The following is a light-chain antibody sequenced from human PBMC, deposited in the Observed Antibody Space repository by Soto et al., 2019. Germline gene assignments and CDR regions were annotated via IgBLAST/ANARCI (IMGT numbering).Light chain of an antibody. CDR2: EVS. Sequence: DVVMTQSPLSLPVTPGEPVSISCQASQSLLHITGETFLFWYLQKPGQSPQLLIYEVSTRVSGVPDRFSGSGSGTDFTLEISRVETDDVGIYYCMQSTQLPPTFGQGTRLEIK. CDR1: QSLLHITGETF. CDR3: MQSTQLPPT. V-gene: IGKV2D-29*02. J-gene: IGKJ5*01.